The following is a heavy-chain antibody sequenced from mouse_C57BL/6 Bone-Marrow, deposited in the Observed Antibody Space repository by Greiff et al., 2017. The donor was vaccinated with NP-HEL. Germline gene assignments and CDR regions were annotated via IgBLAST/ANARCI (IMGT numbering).Heavy chain of an antibody. CDR3: ARHALYDGYYLWAMDY. J-gene: IGHJ4*01. Sequence: DVQLQESGGGLVQPGESLKLSCESNEYEFPSHDMSWVRKTPEKRLELVAAINSDGGSTYYPDTMERRFIISRDNTKKTLYLQMSSLRSEDTALYYCARHALYDGYYLWAMDYWGQGTSVTVSS. CDR1: EYEFPSHD. D-gene: IGHD2-3*01. V-gene: IGHV5-2*01. CDR2: INSDGGST.